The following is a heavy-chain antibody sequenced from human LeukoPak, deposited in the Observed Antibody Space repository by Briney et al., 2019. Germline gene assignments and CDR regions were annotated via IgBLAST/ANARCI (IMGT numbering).Heavy chain of an antibody. Sequence: ASVKVSCKASGYTFTSYDINWVRQATGQGPEWMGWMNPNSGNTGYAQKFQGRVTMTRNTSISTAYMELSSLRSEDTAVYYCSSGSYYPFDYWGQGTLVTVSS. J-gene: IGHJ4*02. CDR2: MNPNSGNT. V-gene: IGHV1-8*01. CDR1: GYTFTSYD. D-gene: IGHD3-10*01. CDR3: SSGSYYPFDY.